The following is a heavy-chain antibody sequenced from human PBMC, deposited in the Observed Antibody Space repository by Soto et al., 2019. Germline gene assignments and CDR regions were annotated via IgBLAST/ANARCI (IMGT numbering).Heavy chain of an antibody. J-gene: IGHJ6*02. V-gene: IGHV4-31*03. CDR1: GGSISSGGYY. CDR3: ARDPAMITFDSFDYYYYGMDV. Sequence: SETLSLTCTVSGGSISSGGYYWSWIRQHPGKGLEWIGYIYYSGSTYYNPSLKSRVTISVDTSKNQLSLKLSSVTAADTAVYYCARDPAMITFDSFDYYYYGMDVWGQGTTVTVSS. D-gene: IGHD3-16*01. CDR2: IYYSGST.